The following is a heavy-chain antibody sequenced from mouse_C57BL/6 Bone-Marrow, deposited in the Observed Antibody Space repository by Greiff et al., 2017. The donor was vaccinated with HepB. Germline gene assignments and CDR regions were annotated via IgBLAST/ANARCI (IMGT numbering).Heavy chain of an antibody. CDR3: SRPYYYGSFSWFAY. CDR2: ISSGGSYT. D-gene: IGHD1-1*01. CDR1: GFTFSSYG. V-gene: IGHV5-6*01. Sequence: EVQGVDSGGDLVKPGGSLKLSCAASGFTFSSYGMSWVRQTPDKRLEWVATISSGGSYTYYPDSVKGRFTISRDNAKNTLYLQMSSLKSEDTAMYYCSRPYYYGSFSWFAYWGQGTLVTVSA. J-gene: IGHJ3*01.